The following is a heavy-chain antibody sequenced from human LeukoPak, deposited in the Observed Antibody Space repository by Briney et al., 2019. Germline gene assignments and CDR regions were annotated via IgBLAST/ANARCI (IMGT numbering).Heavy chain of an antibody. CDR2: IIPILGIA. CDR1: GGTFSSYA. D-gene: IGHD3-3*01. J-gene: IGHJ6*02. Sequence: SVKVSCKASGGTFSSYAISWVRQAPGQGLEWMGRIIPILGIANYAQKFQGRVTITADKSTSTAYMELSSLRSEDTAVYYCARDRVLRQYYYYGMDVWGQGTTVTVPS. V-gene: IGHV1-69*04. CDR3: ARDRVLRQYYYYGMDV.